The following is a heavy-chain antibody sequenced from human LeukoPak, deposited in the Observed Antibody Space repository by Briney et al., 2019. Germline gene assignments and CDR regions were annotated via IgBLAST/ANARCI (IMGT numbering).Heavy chain of an antibody. CDR2: LSESGVAT. J-gene: IGHJ4*02. Sequence: GGSLRLSCAASGFTFSTYAMSWVRQAPGKGLEWVSSLSESGVATYYADSVKGRLTISRDNSKNTLYLQMNSLRAEDTAVYYCARDSSGWSGGGYFDYWGQGTLVTVSS. CDR1: GFTFSTYA. D-gene: IGHD6-19*01. CDR3: ARDSSGWSGGGYFDY. V-gene: IGHV3-23*01.